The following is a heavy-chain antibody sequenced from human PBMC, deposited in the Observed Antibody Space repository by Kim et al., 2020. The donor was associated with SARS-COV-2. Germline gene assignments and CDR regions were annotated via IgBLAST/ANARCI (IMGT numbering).Heavy chain of an antibody. Sequence: ADGVKGRVTISRDNAKNSLYMQMNSLGDEDTAVYYCARGEEYNWNDGVDVWGQGTTVTVSS. V-gene: IGHV3-48*02. CDR3: ARGEEYNWNDGVDV. J-gene: IGHJ6*02. D-gene: IGHD1-1*01.